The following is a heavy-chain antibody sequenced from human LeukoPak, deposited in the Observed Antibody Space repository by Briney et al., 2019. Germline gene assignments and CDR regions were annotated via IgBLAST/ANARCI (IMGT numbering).Heavy chain of an antibody. CDR3: AKCSRIDSSGHLGY. CDR2: TSYDGSNQ. J-gene: IGHJ4*02. Sequence: PGGSLRLSCAASGFTFSSYGMHWVRQALGKGLERVSDTSYDGSNQYYADSVKGRFTISRDNSRDTLYLQMHSLRAEDTPVYYCAKCSRIDSSGHLGYWGQGTLVTVSS. V-gene: IGHV3-30*18. CDR1: GFTFSSYG. D-gene: IGHD3-22*01.